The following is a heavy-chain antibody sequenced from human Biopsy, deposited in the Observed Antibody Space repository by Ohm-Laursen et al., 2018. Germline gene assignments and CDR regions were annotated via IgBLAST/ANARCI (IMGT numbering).Heavy chain of an antibody. CDR3: TGDSGGLGDY. CDR2: IHGDERSA. Sequence: SLRLSCSASGFTFSRSVMHWVRQAPGKGLMWVSRIHGDERSATYAEPVKGRFTISRDNAKSTLHLQMNSLRAEDTAVYYCTGDSGGLGDYWGQGTLVTVSS. CDR1: GFTFSRSV. V-gene: IGHV3-74*03. J-gene: IGHJ4*02. D-gene: IGHD2-8*02.